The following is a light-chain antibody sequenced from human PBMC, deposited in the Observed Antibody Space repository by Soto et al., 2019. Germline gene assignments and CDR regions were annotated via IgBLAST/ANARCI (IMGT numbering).Light chain of an antibody. Sequence: VVTQPPSVSGAPRQRVTITCSGSSSNIGNNPVNWYQQLPGKAPKLLIYYNDLLAAGVSDRFSGSKSGTSASLAISGLQSEDEADYFCAAWDATLDGTVFGGGTQLTVL. V-gene: IGLV1-36*01. CDR2: YND. J-gene: IGLJ3*02. CDR1: SSNIGNNP. CDR3: AAWDATLDGTV.